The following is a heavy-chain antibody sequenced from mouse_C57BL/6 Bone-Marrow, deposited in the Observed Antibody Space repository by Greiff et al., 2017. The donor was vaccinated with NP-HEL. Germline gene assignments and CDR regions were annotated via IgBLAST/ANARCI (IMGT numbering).Heavy chain of an antibody. Sequence: QVQLQQPGAELVKPGASVKLSCKASGYTFTSYWMHWVKQRPGQGLEWIGMIHPNSGSTNYNEKFKSKATLTVDKSSSTAYMQLSSLTSEDSAFDYCARPRLRRAMDYWGQGTSVTVSS. D-gene: IGHD2-4*01. CDR1: GYTFTSYW. CDR3: ARPRLRRAMDY. CDR2: IHPNSGST. V-gene: IGHV1-64*01. J-gene: IGHJ4*01.